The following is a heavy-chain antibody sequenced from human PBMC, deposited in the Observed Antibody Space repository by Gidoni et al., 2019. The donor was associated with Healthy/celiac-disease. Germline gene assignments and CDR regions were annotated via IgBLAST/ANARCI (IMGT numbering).Heavy chain of an antibody. J-gene: IGHJ4*02. V-gene: IGHV3-30-3*01. CDR1: GFTFSSYA. CDR3: ARDGMGEGDYFDY. D-gene: IGHD3-16*01. CDR2: ISYDGSNK. Sequence: QVQLVESGGGVVQPGRSLRLSCAASGFTFSSYAMHWVRQAPGKGLEWVAVISYDGSNKYYADSVKGRFTISRDNSKNTLYLQMNSLRAEDTAVYYCARDGMGEGDYFDYWGQGTLVTVSS.